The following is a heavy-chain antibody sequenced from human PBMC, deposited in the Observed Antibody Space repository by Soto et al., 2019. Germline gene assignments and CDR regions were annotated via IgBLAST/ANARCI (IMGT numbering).Heavy chain of an antibody. Sequence: QVQLVESGGGVVQPGRSLRLSCAASGFTFSSYGMHWVRQAPGKGLEWVAVIWYDGSNKYYADSVKGRFAISRDNSKNTLYLQMNSLSAEDTAVDYCARGHRDGYSWYFELWGRGTLVTVSS. J-gene: IGHJ2*01. CDR1: GFTFSSYG. CDR2: IWYDGSNK. V-gene: IGHV3-33*01. D-gene: IGHD5-18*01. CDR3: ARGHRDGYSWYFEL.